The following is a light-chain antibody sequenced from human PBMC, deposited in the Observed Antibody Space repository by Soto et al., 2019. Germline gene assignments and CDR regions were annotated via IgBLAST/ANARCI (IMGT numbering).Light chain of an antibody. CDR1: SGSIASNY. CDR3: QSYEDTIQV. J-gene: IGLJ3*02. Sequence: NFMLIQPHSVSESPGKTVTISCTRSSGSIASNYVQWYQQRPGSAPTTVVYEDVQRPSGVHDRFSGSIDRSSNSASLTISGLKTEDEADYYCQSYEDTIQVFGGGTKVTVL. CDR2: EDV. V-gene: IGLV6-57*04.